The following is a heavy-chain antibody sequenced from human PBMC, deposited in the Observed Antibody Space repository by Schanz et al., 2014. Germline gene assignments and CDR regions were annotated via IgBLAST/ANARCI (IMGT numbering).Heavy chain of an antibody. CDR1: GFSFSSYA. CDR3: AKTPREYCNYDNCPNWFDS. Sequence: EVQLLESGGGLVEPGGSLRLSCAASGFSFSSYAMGWVRQAPGKGLEWVSAINTGVNTYYADSVKGRFTISRDNSKNTVYIQMNSLRAEDTAVYYCAKTPREYCNYDNCPNWFDSWGQGTLVTASS. D-gene: IGHD2-15*01. V-gene: IGHV3-23*01. CDR2: INTGVNT. J-gene: IGHJ5*01.